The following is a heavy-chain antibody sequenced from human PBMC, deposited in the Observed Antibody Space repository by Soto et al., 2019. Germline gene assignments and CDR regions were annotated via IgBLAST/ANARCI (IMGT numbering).Heavy chain of an antibody. J-gene: IGHJ5*02. CDR2: INSDGSST. CDR1: GFTFSSYR. Sequence: GGSLRLSCAASGFTFSSYRMHWVRQAPGKGLVWVSRINSDGSSTSYADSVKGRFTISRDNAKNTLYLQMNSLRAEDTAVYYCARDTVLRGYSSGWPGAWFDPWGQGTLVTVSS. D-gene: IGHD6-19*01. V-gene: IGHV3-74*01. CDR3: ARDTVLRGYSSGWPGAWFDP.